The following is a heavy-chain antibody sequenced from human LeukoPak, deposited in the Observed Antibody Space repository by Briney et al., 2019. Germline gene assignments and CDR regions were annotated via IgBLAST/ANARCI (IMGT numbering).Heavy chain of an antibody. CDR1: GGSISSGSYY. CDR3: ARQGSVDTYWFDP. Sequence: SQTLSLTCTVSGGSISSGSYYWSWIRQPAGKGLEWIGRIYTSGSTNYNPSLKSRVTISVDTSKNQFSLKLSSVTAADTAVYYWARQGSVDTYWFDPWGQGTLVTVSS. D-gene: IGHD5-18*01. V-gene: IGHV4-61*02. CDR2: IYTSGST. J-gene: IGHJ5*02.